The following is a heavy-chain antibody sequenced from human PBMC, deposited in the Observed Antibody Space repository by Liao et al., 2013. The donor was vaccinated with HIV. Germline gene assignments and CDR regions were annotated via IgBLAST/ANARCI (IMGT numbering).Heavy chain of an antibody. Sequence: QVQLHESGPGLVKPSQTLSLTCTVSGGSISSGSFYWSWIRQPAGKGLEWIGRMYTSGSTDYNPSLRSRLTISADTSKNQFSLTLSSVTAADTAVYYCARDRLQQFGVVEGLGLLYIWGRRDSGHRLF. CDR3: ARDRLQQFGVVEGLGLLYI. V-gene: IGHV4-61*02. CDR2: MYTSGST. J-gene: IGHJ3*02. CDR1: GGSISSGSFY. D-gene: IGHD3-3*01.